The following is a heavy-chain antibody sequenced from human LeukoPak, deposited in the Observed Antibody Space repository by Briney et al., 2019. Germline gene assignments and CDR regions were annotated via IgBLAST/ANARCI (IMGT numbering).Heavy chain of an antibody. CDR2: INHSGST. J-gene: IGHJ6*02. V-gene: IGHV4-34*01. Sequence: PSETLSLTCAVYGGSFSGYYWSWIRQPPGKGLEWIGEINHSGSTNYNPSLKSRVTISVDTSKNQFSLKLSSVTAADTAVYYCARERHSYYDSSGYDYGMDVWGQGTTVTVSS. CDR3: ARERHSYYDSSGYDYGMDV. D-gene: IGHD3-22*01. CDR1: GGSFSGYY.